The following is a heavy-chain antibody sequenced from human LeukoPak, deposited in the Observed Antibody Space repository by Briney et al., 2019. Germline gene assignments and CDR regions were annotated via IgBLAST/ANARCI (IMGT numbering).Heavy chain of an antibody. CDR2: ISAYNGDT. Sequence: ASVKVSCKASGYTFNHHGISWVRQAPGQGLEWMGWISAYNGDTNYEPKFQGRVTMTTDTPTSTAYMELRSLRSDDTAVYYCARDPSNTSGWMTWFDPWGQGTLVTVSS. V-gene: IGHV1-18*01. J-gene: IGHJ5*02. CDR1: GYTFNHHG. D-gene: IGHD6-19*01. CDR3: ARDPSNTSGWMTWFDP.